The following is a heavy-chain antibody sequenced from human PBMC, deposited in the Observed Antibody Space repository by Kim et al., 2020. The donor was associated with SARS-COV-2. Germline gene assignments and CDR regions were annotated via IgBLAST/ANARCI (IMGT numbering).Heavy chain of an antibody. J-gene: IGHJ6*02. D-gene: IGHD2-21*01. Sequence: SETLSLTCTVSGDSISTYYWSWIRQPPGKGLEWIGYIYYSGGTIYNPSLKSRVTISVDTSKTHFSLKLSSVAAADTAVYYCARAGLWRALYYYYYGLDVWGQGTTVTVSS. CDR3: ARAGLWRALYYYYYGLDV. V-gene: IGHV4-59*01. CDR1: GDSISTYY. CDR2: IYYSGGT.